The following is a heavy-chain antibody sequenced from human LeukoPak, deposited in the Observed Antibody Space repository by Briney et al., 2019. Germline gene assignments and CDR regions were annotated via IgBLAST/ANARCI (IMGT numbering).Heavy chain of an antibody. D-gene: IGHD2-2*01. CDR1: GGSISSSSYY. Sequence: KLRKTLSLTCTVSGGSISSSSYYWGWIRQPPGKGLEWIGSIYYSGSTYYNPSLKSRVTISVDTSKNQFSLKLSSVTAADTAVYYCARGFVVVPAAMPQFDPWGQGTLVTVSS. J-gene: IGHJ5*02. CDR2: IYYSGST. CDR3: ARGFVVVPAAMPQFDP. V-gene: IGHV4-39*01.